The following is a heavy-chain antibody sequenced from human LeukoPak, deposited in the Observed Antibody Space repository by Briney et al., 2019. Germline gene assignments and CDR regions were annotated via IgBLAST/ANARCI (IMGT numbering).Heavy chain of an antibody. Sequence: GGSLRLSCAASGFTFRSYSMNWVRQAPGKGLEWVSSISSSSSYIYYADSVKGRFTISRDNAKNSLYLQMNSLRAEDTAVYYCARDRLASMTPIDYWGQGTLVTVSS. J-gene: IGHJ4*02. CDR3: ARDRLASMTPIDY. CDR1: GFTFRSYS. V-gene: IGHV3-21*01. CDR2: ISSSSSYI.